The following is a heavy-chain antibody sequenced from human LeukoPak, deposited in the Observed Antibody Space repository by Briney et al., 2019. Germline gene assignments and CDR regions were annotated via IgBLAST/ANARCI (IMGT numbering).Heavy chain of an antibody. CDR2: IYHSGNT. D-gene: IGHD3-10*01. Sequence: SETLSLTCTVTGGSISSGGYSWNWFRQHPGKGLEWIGYIYHSGNTFYNPSLKSRLSIEVDTSKNQFSLKLSSVTAADTAVYYCARGTYYYGSGRIDYWGQGTLVTVSS. CDR3: ARGTYYYGSGRIDY. J-gene: IGHJ4*02. V-gene: IGHV4-31*03. CDR1: GGSISSGGYS.